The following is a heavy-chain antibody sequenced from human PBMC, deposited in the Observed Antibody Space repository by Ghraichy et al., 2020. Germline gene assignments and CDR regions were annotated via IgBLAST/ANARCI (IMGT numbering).Heavy chain of an antibody. CDR2: IYHSGST. Sequence: SETLSLTCTVSGGSISMYYWSWIRQPPGKGPEWIGYIYHSGSTNYNPSLKSRVTISVDTSKNQFSLKLTSVTAADTAVYYCARQALGRFDPWGQGTLVTVSS. CDR3: ARQALGRFDP. D-gene: IGHD1-1*01. V-gene: IGHV4-59*08. J-gene: IGHJ5*02. CDR1: GGSISMYY.